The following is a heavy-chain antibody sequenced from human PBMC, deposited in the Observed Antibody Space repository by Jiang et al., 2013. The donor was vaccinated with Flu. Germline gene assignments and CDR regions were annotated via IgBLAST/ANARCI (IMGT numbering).Heavy chain of an antibody. V-gene: IGHV4-39*01. CDR1: GGSISRSSYY. D-gene: IGHD3-22*01. CDR3: ARTLSGYYYSEFDP. J-gene: IGHJ5*02. Sequence: GSGLVKPSETLSLTCTVSGGSISRSSYYWGWIRQPPGKGLEWIGSIYYSGSTYYNPSLKSRVTISVDTSKNQFSLKLTSVTAADTAVYYCARTLSGYYYSEFDPWGQGTLVTVSS. CDR2: IYYSGST.